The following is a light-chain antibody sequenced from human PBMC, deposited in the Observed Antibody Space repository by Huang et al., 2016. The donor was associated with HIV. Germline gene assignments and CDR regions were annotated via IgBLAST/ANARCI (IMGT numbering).Light chain of an antibody. J-gene: IGKJ1*01. CDR1: QSLLHSDGKTY. V-gene: IGKV2-29*02. CDR3: MQGKHFPRT. CDR2: EVS. Sequence: DIVMIQTPLSLSVTPGQPASISCKSSQSLLHSDGKTYLYWYLQKPGQSPHLLIDEVSSRVSGVPDRFSGSGSGTDFTLKISRVEAEDVGVYYCMQGKHFPRTFGQGTKVEIK.